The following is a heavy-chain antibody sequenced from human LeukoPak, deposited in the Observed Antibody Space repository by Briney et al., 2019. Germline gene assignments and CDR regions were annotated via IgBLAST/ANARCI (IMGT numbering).Heavy chain of an antibody. V-gene: IGHV1-18*01. J-gene: IGHJ3*02. D-gene: IGHD3-10*01. CDR2: ISAYNGNT. CDR1: GYTFTSYG. Sequence: GVSVKVSCKASGYTFTSYGISWVRQAPGQGLEWMGWISAYNGNTNYAQKLQGRVTMTTDTSTSTAYMELRSLRSDDTAVYYCARDRLLSIRSGFAFDIWGQGTMVTVSS. CDR3: ARDRLLSIRSGFAFDI.